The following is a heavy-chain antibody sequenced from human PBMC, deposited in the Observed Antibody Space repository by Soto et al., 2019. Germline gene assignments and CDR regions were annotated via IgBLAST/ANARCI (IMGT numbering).Heavy chain of an antibody. CDR2: INAGNGNT. CDR1: GYTFTSYA. CDR3: ARGVFYRYYYYYMDV. D-gene: IGHD4-4*01. V-gene: IGHV1-3*01. J-gene: IGHJ6*03. Sequence: ASLKVSCKASGYTFTSYAMHWVRQAPGQRLEWMGWINAGNGNTKYSQKFQGRVTITRDTSASTAYMELSSLRSEDTAVYYCARGVFYRYYYYYMDVWGKGTTVTVSS.